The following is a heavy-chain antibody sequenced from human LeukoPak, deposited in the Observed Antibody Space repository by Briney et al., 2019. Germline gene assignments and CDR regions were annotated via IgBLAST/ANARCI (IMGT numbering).Heavy chain of an antibody. CDR1: GGSINVFY. D-gene: IGHD3-22*01. Sequence: PSETLSLTCTVSGGSINVFYWSWIRQPAGKGLQWIGRISTSGNADYNPSLKSRVTMSVDTSKNQFSLKLTSVTAADTAVYYCASDSFYDSGGYFYYWGEGTPVTVSS. J-gene: IGHJ4*02. CDR2: ISTSGNA. CDR3: ASDSFYDSGGYFYY. V-gene: IGHV4-4*07.